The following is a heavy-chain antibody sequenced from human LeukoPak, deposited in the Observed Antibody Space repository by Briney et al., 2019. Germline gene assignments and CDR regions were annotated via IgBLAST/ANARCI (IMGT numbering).Heavy chain of an antibody. V-gene: IGHV4-59*11. J-gene: IGHJ5*02. Sequence: PSETLSLTCTVSGGYISSHYWSWIRQPPGKRLEGIGYIYYSGSTNYNPSLKSRVTISVDTSKNQFSLKLSSVTAADTAVYYCARVFPSSGWFDPWGQGTLVTVSS. CDR1: GGYISSHY. CDR3: ARVFPSSGWFDP. D-gene: IGHD2-2*01. CDR2: IYYSGST.